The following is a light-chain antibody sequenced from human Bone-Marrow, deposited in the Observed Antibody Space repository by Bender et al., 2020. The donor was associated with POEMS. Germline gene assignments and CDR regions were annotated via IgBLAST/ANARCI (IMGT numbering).Light chain of an antibody. CDR2: VEGSGNY. Sequence: QLILTQSPSASASLGASVKLTCTLSSGHGTYIIAWHQQQPGKAPRYLMRVEGSGNYNRGSGVPGRFSGSSSGADRYLIISNLQSEDEADYHCETWDYYTRVFGGGTKLTVL. CDR3: ETWDYYTRV. V-gene: IGLV4-60*03. CDR1: SGHGTYI. J-gene: IGLJ3*02.